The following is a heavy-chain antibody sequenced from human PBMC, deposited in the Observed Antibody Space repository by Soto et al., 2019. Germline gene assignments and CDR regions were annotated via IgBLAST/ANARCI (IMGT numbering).Heavy chain of an antibody. CDR1: GFTLSDHY. D-gene: IGHD2-21*01. CDR2: SRNRATSYTT. CDR3: APPRGDSRYFDY. Sequence: PGGSLRLSCAASGFTLSDHYMDWVRQAPGKGLEWVARSRNRATSYTTEYAASVRDRFTILRDDSKNSLYLQMNSLKIEDTAVYYCAPPRGDSRYFDYGGQGTQVTVSS. V-gene: IGHV3-72*01. J-gene: IGHJ4*02.